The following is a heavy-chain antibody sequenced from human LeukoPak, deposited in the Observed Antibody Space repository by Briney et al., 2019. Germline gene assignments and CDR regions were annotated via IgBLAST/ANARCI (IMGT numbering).Heavy chain of an antibody. D-gene: IGHD3-9*01. Sequence: SGGSLRLSCSASGFTFSSYAMNWVRQAPGKGLEYVSAISSNGGSTYYADSVKGRFTISRDNSKNTLYLQMSSLRAEDTAVYYCVKSNGGFYDILTGYPDYWGQGTLVTVSS. CDR2: ISSNGGST. CDR1: GFTFSSYA. CDR3: VKSNGGFYDILTGYPDY. V-gene: IGHV3-64D*06. J-gene: IGHJ4*02.